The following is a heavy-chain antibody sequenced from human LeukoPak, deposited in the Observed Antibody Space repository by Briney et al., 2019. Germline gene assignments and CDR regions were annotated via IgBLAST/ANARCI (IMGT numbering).Heavy chain of an antibody. Sequence: ASVKVSCKVSGYTLTELSMHWVRQAPGKGLEWMGGFDPEDGETIYAQKFQGRVTMTEDTSTDTAYMELSSLRSEDTAVYYCATRLGASTSLSYYFDYWAREPWSPSPQ. J-gene: IGHJ4*02. CDR2: FDPEDGET. CDR1: GYTLTELS. D-gene: IGHD2-2*01. CDR3: ATRLGASTSLSYYFDY. V-gene: IGHV1-24*01.